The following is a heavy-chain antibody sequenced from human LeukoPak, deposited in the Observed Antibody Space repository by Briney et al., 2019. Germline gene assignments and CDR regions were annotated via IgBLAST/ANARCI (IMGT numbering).Heavy chain of an antibody. V-gene: IGHV3-21*01. CDR1: GFTFSSYS. CDR2: ISSSSSYI. D-gene: IGHD3-10*01. J-gene: IGHJ3*02. CDR3: ARGLLYEAFDI. Sequence: GGSLRLSCAASGFTFSSYSMNWVRQAPGKGLEWVSSISSSSSYIYYADSVKGRFTTSRDNANNSLYLQMNSLRAEDTAVYYCARGLLYEAFDIWGQGTMVSVSS.